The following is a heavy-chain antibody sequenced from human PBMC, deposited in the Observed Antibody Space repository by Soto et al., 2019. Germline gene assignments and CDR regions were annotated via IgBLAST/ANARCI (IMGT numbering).Heavy chain of an antibody. Sequence: GGSLRLSCAASGFTISNYGMHWVRQAPGKGLEWVAVISYDGTITYYADSVKGRFTISRDNSKNTLYLQMNSLRTEDTAVYYCATTRVGPCSSSICFSGIFDGMNVWGQGTTVTVSS. V-gene: IGHV3-30-3*01. CDR1: GFTISNYG. J-gene: IGHJ6*02. CDR2: ISYDGTIT. CDR3: ATTRVGPCSSSICFSGIFDGMNV. D-gene: IGHD2-2*01.